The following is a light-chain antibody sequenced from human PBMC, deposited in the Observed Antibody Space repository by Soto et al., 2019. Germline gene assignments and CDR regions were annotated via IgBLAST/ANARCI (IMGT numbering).Light chain of an antibody. CDR1: SSDVGGYKY. Sequence: QSALTQPPSASGSPGQSVTISCTGTSSDVGGYKYVSWYQQHPGKAPKLLISEVTNRPSGVSNRFSGSKSGNTASLTISGLQAEDEADYYCSSYTTNSTPVVFGGGTQLTVL. V-gene: IGLV2-14*01. J-gene: IGLJ2*01. CDR2: EVT. CDR3: SSYTTNSTPVV.